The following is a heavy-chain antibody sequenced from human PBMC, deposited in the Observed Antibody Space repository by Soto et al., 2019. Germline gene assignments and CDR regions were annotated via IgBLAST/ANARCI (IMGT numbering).Heavy chain of an antibody. Sequence: EVQLVESGGGLVHPGGSLRISCAASGFIFSGHWMHWVRQPPGKGLEWVSRINGDGSSTSYADSVGGRFTISRDDGKNTLDLQMNDLRPEDTALYYCARVLRGRGSSTFDYWGQGTLVTVSS. CDR3: ARVLRGRGSSTFDY. J-gene: IGHJ4*02. CDR1: GFIFSGHW. V-gene: IGHV3-74*01. CDR2: INGDGSST. D-gene: IGHD1-26*01.